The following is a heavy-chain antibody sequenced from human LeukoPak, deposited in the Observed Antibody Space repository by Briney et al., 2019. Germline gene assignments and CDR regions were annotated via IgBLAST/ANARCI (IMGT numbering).Heavy chain of an antibody. CDR2: IYNGGDTT. J-gene: IGHJ4*01. D-gene: IGHD4-23*01. Sequence: PGGSLRLSCAASGFTFRDFTMSWVRQAPGKGLEWVSAIYNGGDTTYYADSVNGRFTISRDNSKNTLYLQMNSLRAEDTAVYYCAKPANGGNSTDYWGQGTLVTVSS. CDR1: GFTFRDFT. CDR3: AKPANGGNSTDY. V-gene: IGHV3-23*01.